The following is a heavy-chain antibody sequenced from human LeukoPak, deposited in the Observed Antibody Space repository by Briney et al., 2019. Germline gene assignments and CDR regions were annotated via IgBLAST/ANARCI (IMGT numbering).Heavy chain of an antibody. CDR2: INHSGST. V-gene: IGHV4-34*01. Sequence: SETLSLTCAVYGGSFSGYYWSWIRQPPGKGLEWIGEINHSGSTNYNPSLKSRVTISVDTSKNQFSLKLSSVTAADTAVYYCARVLSGYYFLVDYWGQGTLVTVSS. CDR1: GGSFSGYY. D-gene: IGHD3-3*01. J-gene: IGHJ4*02. CDR3: ARVLSGYYFLVDY.